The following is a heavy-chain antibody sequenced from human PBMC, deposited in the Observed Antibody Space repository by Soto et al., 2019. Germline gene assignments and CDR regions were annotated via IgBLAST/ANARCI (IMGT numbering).Heavy chain of an antibody. CDR3: ARDLLRVVIANWFDP. CDR2: INPSGGST. CDR1: GYTFTSYY. D-gene: IGHD3-3*01. V-gene: IGHV1-46*01. J-gene: IGHJ5*02. Sequence: ASVKVSCKASGYTFTSYYMHWVRQAPGQGLEWMGIINPSGGSTSYAQKFQGRVTMTRDTSTSTVYMELSSLRFEDTAVYYCARDLLRVVIANWFDPWGEGTQVTVSS.